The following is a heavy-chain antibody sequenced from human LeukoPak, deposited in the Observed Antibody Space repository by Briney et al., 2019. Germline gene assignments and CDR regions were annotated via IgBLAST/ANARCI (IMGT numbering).Heavy chain of an antibody. J-gene: IGHJ4*02. CDR3: ARWVDDSSGYYIDY. V-gene: IGHV1-2*02. D-gene: IGHD3-22*01. CDR1: GYIFTGYY. Sequence: ASVKVSCKASGYIFTGYYMHWVRQAPGQGLEWMGWINPNSGGTNYAQKFQGRVTMTRDTSISTAYMELSRLRSDDTAVYYCARWVDDSSGYYIDYWGQGTLVTVSS. CDR2: INPNSGGT.